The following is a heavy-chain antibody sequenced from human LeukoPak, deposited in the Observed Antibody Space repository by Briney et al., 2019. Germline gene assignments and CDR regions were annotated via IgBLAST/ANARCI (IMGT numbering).Heavy chain of an antibody. J-gene: IGHJ4*02. V-gene: IGHV3-30*01. CDR3: ARDYWVYYYDSSAPGVFDY. CDR2: ISYDGSNK. CDR1: GFTFSNYA. D-gene: IGHD3-22*01. Sequence: PGGSLRLSCAASGFTFSNYAMHWVRQAPGKGLDWVALISYDGSNKYYADSVKGRFTISRDNSKNTLYLQMNSLRAEDTAVYYCARDYWVYYYDSSAPGVFDYWGQGTLVTVSS.